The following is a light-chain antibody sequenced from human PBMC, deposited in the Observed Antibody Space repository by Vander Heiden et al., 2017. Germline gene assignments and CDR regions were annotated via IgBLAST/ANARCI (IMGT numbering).Light chain of an antibody. CDR1: QSVSSN. J-gene: IGKJ1*01. CDR2: GAS. CDR3: QQDNNWPRT. Sequence: ERATLSCRASQSVSSNLAWYQQKPGQAPRLLIYGASTRATGIPARFSGSGSGTEFTLTISSLQSEDFAVYYCQQDNNWPRTFGQGTKVEIK. V-gene: IGKV3-15*01.